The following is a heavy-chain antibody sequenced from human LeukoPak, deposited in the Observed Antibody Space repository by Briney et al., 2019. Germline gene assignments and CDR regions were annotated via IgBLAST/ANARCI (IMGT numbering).Heavy chain of an antibody. Sequence: GGSLRLSCAASGFTVSSNYMSWVRQAPGKGLEWVPVIYSGGSTYYADSVKGRFTISRDNSKNTLYLQMNSLRAEDTAVYYCARMSSGWSRAFDIWGQGTMVTVSS. V-gene: IGHV3-66*02. CDR2: IYSGGST. CDR1: GFTVSSNY. CDR3: ARMSSGWSRAFDI. D-gene: IGHD6-19*01. J-gene: IGHJ3*02.